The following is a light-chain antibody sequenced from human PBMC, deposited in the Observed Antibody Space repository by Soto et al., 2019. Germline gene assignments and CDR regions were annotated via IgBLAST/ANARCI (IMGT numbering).Light chain of an antibody. CDR2: EVS. Sequence: QSALTQPASVSGSPGQSITISCIGSSSDVGGYNYVSWYQHHPGRVPKPMIFEVSDRPSGVSSRFSGSKSGNTAYLTISGLQAEDEADYYCSSFSRTSTLVFGGGTTLTVL. V-gene: IGLV2-14*01. J-gene: IGLJ2*01. CDR3: SSFSRTSTLV. CDR1: SSDVGGYNY.